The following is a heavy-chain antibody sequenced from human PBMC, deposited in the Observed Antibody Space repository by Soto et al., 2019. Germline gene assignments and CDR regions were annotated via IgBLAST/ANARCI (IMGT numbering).Heavy chain of an antibody. J-gene: IGHJ5*02. D-gene: IGHD2-8*01. CDR2: IHHSGST. Sequence: QVQLQESGPGLVKPSETLSLTCAVSGDSISSRNWWSWVRQTPGKGLEYIGEIHHSGSTNYNPSLKIRVTMSVDKSKNHFSLNLNSVTAADTAIYYCARRKLEMMYVGWFDPWGQGTLVTVSS. CDR1: GDSISSRNW. V-gene: IGHV4-4*02. CDR3: ARRKLEMMYVGWFDP.